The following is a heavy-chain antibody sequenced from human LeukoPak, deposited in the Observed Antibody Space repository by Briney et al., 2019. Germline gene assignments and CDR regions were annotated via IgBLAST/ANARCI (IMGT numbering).Heavy chain of an antibody. D-gene: IGHD2-21*01. CDR1: GYSFTDYY. J-gene: IGHJ5*02. CDR3: ARADRLDGGPYLIGP. V-gene: IGHV1-2*02. Sequence: ASVNDSCKTSGYSFTDYYMHWVRQAPGQGLEWMGWINPKSGGTSSAQKFQGRVTMTRDTSITTVYMEVSWLTSDDTAIYYCARADRLDGGPYLIGPWGQGTLVTVSS. CDR2: INPKSGGT.